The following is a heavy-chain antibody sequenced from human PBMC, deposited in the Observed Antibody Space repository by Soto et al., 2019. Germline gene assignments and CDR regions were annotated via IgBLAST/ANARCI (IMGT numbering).Heavy chain of an antibody. CDR3: ARSWSLDY. CDR1: GYTFTSYA. Sequence: QVQLVQSGAEVKKPGASVKVSCKASGYTFTSYAIHWVRQAPGQRLEWMGWFNTGNGNTKYSQKFQGRVTITRDTSASTAYMELSSLPSEDTAVYYCARSWSLDYWGQGTLVTVSS. V-gene: IGHV1-3*04. J-gene: IGHJ4*02. D-gene: IGHD2-15*01. CDR2: FNTGNGNT.